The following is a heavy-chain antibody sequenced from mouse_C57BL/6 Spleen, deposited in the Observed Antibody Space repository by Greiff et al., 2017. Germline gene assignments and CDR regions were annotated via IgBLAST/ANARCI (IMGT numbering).Heavy chain of an antibody. Sequence: QVQLQQSGTELVKPGASVKLSCKASGYTFTSYWMHWVKQRPGQGLEWIGYINPSNGGTNYNEKFKSKATLTVDKSSSTAYMQLSSLTSEDSAVYYCARYGNYVGAMDYWGQGTSVTVSS. J-gene: IGHJ4*01. D-gene: IGHD2-1*01. CDR3: ARYGNYVGAMDY. CDR1: GYTFTSYW. V-gene: IGHV1-53*01. CDR2: INPSNGGT.